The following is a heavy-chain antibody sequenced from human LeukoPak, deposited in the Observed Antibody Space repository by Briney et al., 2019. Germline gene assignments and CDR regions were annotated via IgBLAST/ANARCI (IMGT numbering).Heavy chain of an antibody. Sequence: GSLRLSCAASGFTFSNSAMSWVRQAPGKGLEWVSTISGSGGGTDYADSVKGRFTISRDNSKSTLFLQMNSLRAEDTAVYYCAKRVLRARPGVFDYWGQGTLVTVSS. V-gene: IGHV3-23*01. CDR3: AKRVLRARPGVFDY. D-gene: IGHD3-10*01. J-gene: IGHJ4*02. CDR1: GFTFSNSA. CDR2: ISGSGGGT.